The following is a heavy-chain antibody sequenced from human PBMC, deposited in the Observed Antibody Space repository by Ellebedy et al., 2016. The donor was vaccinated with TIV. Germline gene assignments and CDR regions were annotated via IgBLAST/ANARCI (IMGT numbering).Heavy chain of an antibody. CDR3: AKQSVVGPSSCFDY. CDR1: GFIFGSFC. Sequence: GESLKISCAVSGFIFGSFCMSWVRQAPGKGLEWISGIRGSGVSTYYADSVKGRFSISRDNSKNTLFLQINSLRADDTAVYYCAKQSVVGPSSCFDYWGQGALVTVSS. V-gene: IGHV3-23*01. CDR2: IRGSGVST. J-gene: IGHJ4*02. D-gene: IGHD6-19*01.